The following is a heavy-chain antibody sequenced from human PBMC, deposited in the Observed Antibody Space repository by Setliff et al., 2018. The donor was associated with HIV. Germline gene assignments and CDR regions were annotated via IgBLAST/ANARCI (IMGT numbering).Heavy chain of an antibody. Sequence: PSETLSLTCAVYGGSFSEYDWSWIRQSPGKGLEWIGEINHSGSTHYNPPLKSRATISVDTSKNQFSLRLNSVTAAETAVYYCARGATLLPGYSDRWEYFYMDVWGKGTTVTVSS. CDR3: ARGATLLPGYSDRWEYFYMDV. CDR1: GGSFSEYD. CDR2: INHSGST. D-gene: IGHD5-12*01. J-gene: IGHJ6*03. V-gene: IGHV4-34*01.